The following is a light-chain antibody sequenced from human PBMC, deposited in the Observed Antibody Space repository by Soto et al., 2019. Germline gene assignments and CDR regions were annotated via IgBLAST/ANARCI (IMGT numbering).Light chain of an antibody. J-gene: IGLJ3*02. CDR1: SSDVGAYNY. Sequence: QSVLTQPRSVSGSPGQSVTISCTGTSSDVGAYNYVSWYQQHPGKAPKLMTYDVSKRPSGVPDRFSGSKSGNTASLTISGLQADDEADYYCCSYAGSYSWVFGGGTKVTVL. CDR2: DVS. V-gene: IGLV2-11*01. CDR3: CSYAGSYSWV.